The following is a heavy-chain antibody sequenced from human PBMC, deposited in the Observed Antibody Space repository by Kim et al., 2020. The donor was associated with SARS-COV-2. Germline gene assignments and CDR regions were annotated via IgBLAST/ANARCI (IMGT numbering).Heavy chain of an antibody. J-gene: IGHJ4*02. V-gene: IGHV5-51*01. D-gene: IGHD3-22*01. CDR1: GYSFTSYW. CDR2: IYPGDSDT. Sequence: GESLKISCKVSGYSFTSYWIGWVRQMPGKGLEWMGIIYPGDSDTKYSPSFQGQVTISADKSISTAYLQWSSLKASDTAMYYCARGALRVTMIVVVINYFDYWGQGTLVTVSS. CDR3: ARGALRVTMIVVVINYFDY.